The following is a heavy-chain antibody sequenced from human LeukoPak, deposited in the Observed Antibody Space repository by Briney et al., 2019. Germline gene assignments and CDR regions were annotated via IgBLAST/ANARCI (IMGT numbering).Heavy chain of an antibody. D-gene: IGHD3-3*01. Sequence: GGSLTLSCAASGFIFSGSALHWVRQASGKGLEWVGHIRSKTNSYATGYAASVKGRFTISRDDSKNTAYLQVNSLKTEDTAVYYCLSLWSGSYTPVWGQGTLVTVAS. J-gene: IGHJ4*02. CDR2: IRSKTNSYAT. CDR3: LSLWSGSYTPV. CDR1: GFIFSGSA. V-gene: IGHV3-73*01.